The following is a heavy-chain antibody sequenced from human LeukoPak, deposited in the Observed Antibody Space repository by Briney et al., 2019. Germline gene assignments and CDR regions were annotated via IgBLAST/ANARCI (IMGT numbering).Heavy chain of an antibody. D-gene: IGHD3-16*02. V-gene: IGHV3-30-3*01. CDR2: ISYDGSNR. CDR3: ARDSTDGVIPREVNPPFDY. CDR1: GFTVSSNY. Sequence: GGSLRLSCAASGFTVSSNYMSWVRQAPGKGLEWVAVISYDGSNRYYADSVKGRFTISRDNSKNTLYLQMNSLRAEDTAVYYCARDSTDGVIPREVNPPFDYWGQGTLVTVSS. J-gene: IGHJ4*02.